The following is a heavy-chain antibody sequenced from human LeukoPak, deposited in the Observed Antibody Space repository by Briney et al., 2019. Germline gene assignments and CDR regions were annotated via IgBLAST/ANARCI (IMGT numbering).Heavy chain of an antibody. CDR1: GFNFSDFY. Sequence: SGGSLRLSCAASGFNFSDFYMSWIRQAPGKGLEWLSSISLSGSTITYAVSVKGRVTVSRDNAKNSVVLHILSLRADDTAVYYCAREASCSSTTCYFDYWGQGTLVTVSS. D-gene: IGHD2-2*01. CDR3: AREASCSSTTCYFDY. J-gene: IGHJ4*02. V-gene: IGHV3-11*01. CDR2: ISLSGSTI.